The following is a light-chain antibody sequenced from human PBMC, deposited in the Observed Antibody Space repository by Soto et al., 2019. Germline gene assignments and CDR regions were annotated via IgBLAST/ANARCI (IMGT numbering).Light chain of an antibody. Sequence: EVVLTQSPATLSLSPGERATLSCRASQSVRSSLAWYQQKPGQAPRLLIYDASSRAAGIPARFSGSGSGTDFTLTISSLEPEDFAVYYCQQRGNWPPITFGQGTRLEIK. J-gene: IGKJ5*01. V-gene: IGKV3-11*01. CDR2: DAS. CDR1: QSVRSS. CDR3: QQRGNWPPIT.